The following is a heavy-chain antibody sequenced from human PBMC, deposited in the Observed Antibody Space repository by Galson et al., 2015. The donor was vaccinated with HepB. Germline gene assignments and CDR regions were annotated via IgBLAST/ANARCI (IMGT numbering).Heavy chain of an antibody. Sequence: SCKAPGDTFNSYGISWMRQAPGQGPEWMGGIIPLFGTGRFVQKYQGKFQGRVTITADKSTRTAYMEMRSLRSEDTAVYYCARGMYGSGQDFVWYFDLWGRGTLVTVSS. CDR3: ARGMYGSGQDFVWYFDL. CDR2: IIPLFGTG. V-gene: IGHV1-69*06. D-gene: IGHD3-10*01. CDR1: GDTFNSYG. J-gene: IGHJ2*01.